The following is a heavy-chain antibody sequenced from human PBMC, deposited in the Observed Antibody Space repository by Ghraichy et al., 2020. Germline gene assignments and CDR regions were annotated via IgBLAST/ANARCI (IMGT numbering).Heavy chain of an antibody. J-gene: IGHJ3*02. CDR1: GFSFSSYG. Sequence: GGSLRLSCAASGFSFSSYGMHWVRQAPGQGLEWVAFIRYDGSDKYNADSVKGRFTISRDNSKNTLYLQMNSLRAEDTAVYYCAKAGSGSYYDAFDIWGQGTLVTVSS. CDR3: AKAGSGSYYDAFDI. CDR2: IRYDGSDK. V-gene: IGHV3-30*02. D-gene: IGHD1-26*01.